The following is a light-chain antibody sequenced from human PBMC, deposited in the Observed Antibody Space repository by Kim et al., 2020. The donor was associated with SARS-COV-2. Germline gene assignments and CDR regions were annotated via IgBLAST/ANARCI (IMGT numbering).Light chain of an antibody. CDR1: KLGDKY. CDR2: QDT. J-gene: IGLJ2*01. Sequence: SSELTQPPSVSVSPGQTASITCFGDKLGDKYTHWYLQKPGQSPFLVIYQDTKRSSGIPDRFSGSNSGNTATLTISGTQSTDEADYYCQAGDSSTAHVVVGGGTQLTVL. CDR3: QAGDSSTAHVV. V-gene: IGLV3-1*01.